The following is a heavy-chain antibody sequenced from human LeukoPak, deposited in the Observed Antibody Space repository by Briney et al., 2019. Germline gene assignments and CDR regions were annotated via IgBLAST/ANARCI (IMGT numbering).Heavy chain of an antibody. V-gene: IGHV1-18*01. CDR3: ARGDIVVVPAAIGEDAFDI. CDR2: ISTYNGNT. D-gene: IGHD2-2*01. CDR1: GYTFTSYG. J-gene: IGHJ3*02. Sequence: GASVKVSCKASGYTFTSYGISWVRQAPGQGLEWMGWISTYNGNTNYAQKLQGRVTMTTDTSTSTAYMELRSLRSDDTAVYYCARGDIVVVPAAIGEDAFDIWGQGTMVTVSS.